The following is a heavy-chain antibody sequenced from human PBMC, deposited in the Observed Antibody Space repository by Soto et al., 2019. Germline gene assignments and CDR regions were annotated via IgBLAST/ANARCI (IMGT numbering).Heavy chain of an antibody. CDR2: INPSGGST. CDR3: ARSNEGYYYDSSGFAPDPSGHPLDY. J-gene: IGHJ4*02. V-gene: IGHV1-46*01. CDR1: GYTFTSYY. Sequence: ASVKVSCKASGYTFTSYYMHWVRQAPGQGLEWMGIINPSGGSTSYAQKFQGRVTMTRDTSMSTVYMELSSLRSEDTAVYYCARSNEGYYYDSSGFAPDPSGHPLDYWGQGTLVTVSS. D-gene: IGHD3-22*01.